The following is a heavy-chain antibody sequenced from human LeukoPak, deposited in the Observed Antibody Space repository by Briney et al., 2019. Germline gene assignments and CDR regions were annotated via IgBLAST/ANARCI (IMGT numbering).Heavy chain of an antibody. CDR1: GFTFSSYA. CDR3: ARERRVEDTAMPTDFDY. Sequence: GRSLRLSGAASGFTFSSYAMHWVRQAPGKGLEGVAFIRYDGSNKYYADSVKGRFTISRDNSKNTLYLQMNSLRAEDTAVYYCARERRVEDTAMPTDFDYWGQGTLVTVSS. CDR2: IRYDGSNK. J-gene: IGHJ4*02. V-gene: IGHV3-30*04. D-gene: IGHD5-18*01.